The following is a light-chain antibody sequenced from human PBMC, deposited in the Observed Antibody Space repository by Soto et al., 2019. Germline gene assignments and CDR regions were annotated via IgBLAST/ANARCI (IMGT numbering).Light chain of an antibody. CDR2: GAS. Sequence: EIVLTQSPGTLSLSPGERATLSCRASQSVSSYLAWYQQKPGQGPRLLIYGASFRATGIPDRFSGSGSGTDFTLNISRLEPEDFAVYYCQQYGSSFTFGPGTKVDIK. J-gene: IGKJ3*01. CDR1: QSVSSY. CDR3: QQYGSSFT. V-gene: IGKV3-20*01.